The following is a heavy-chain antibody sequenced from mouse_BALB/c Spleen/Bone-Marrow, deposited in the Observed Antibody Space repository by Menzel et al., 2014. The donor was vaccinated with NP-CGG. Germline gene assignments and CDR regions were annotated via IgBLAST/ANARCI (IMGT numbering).Heavy chain of an antibody. D-gene: IGHD2-3*01. J-gene: IGHJ4*01. CDR2: ISSGVSYT. CDR1: GFTFSSFT. V-gene: IGHV5-6-4*01. CDR3: TRDLYDGYYYYAMDY. Sequence: LQQSGGGLVKPGGSLKLSCAASGFTFSSFTMSWVRQTPEKRLEWVATISSGVSYTYYPDSVKGRFTISRDNAKNTLYLQMSSLKSEDTAMYYCTRDLYDGYYYYAMDYWGQGTSVTVSS.